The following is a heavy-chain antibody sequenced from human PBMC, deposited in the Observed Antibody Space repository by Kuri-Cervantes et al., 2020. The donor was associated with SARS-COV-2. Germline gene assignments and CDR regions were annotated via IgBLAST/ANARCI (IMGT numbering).Heavy chain of an antibody. J-gene: IGHJ3*02. V-gene: IGHV3-9*01. Sequence: SLKISCAASGFTFDDYAMHWVRQAPGKGLEWVSGISWNSGSIGYADSVKGRFTISRDNAKNSLYLQMNSLRAEDTALYYCAKAYLHYYDNSGYYGPVAFDIWGQGTMVTVSS. CDR1: GFTFDDYA. D-gene: IGHD3-22*01. CDR3: AKAYLHYYDNSGYYGPVAFDI. CDR2: ISWNSGSI.